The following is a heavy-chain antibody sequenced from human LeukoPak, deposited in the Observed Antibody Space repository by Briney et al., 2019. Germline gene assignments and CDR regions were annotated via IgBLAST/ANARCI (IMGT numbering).Heavy chain of an antibody. CDR1: GFTFSTYG. J-gene: IGHJ4*02. Sequence: GGSLRLSCAASGFTFSTYGMSWVPQAPGKGLEWVSTISGSGANTYYADSVRGRFTISRDNSKNTLYLHMNSLRAEDTAVHYCAKERAGYTNPYYFDYWGQGTLVTVSS. D-gene: IGHD3-16*02. CDR3: AKERAGYTNPYYFDY. V-gene: IGHV3-23*01. CDR2: ISGSGANT.